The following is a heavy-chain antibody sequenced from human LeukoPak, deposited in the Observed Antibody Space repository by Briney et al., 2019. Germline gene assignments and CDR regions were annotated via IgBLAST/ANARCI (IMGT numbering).Heavy chain of an antibody. J-gene: IGHJ4*02. V-gene: IGHV1-2*02. CDR2: IDPKSGGT. Sequence: ASVKVSCKASGYTFIGYYMHWVRQAPGQGLEWMGWIDPKSGGTKYAQKFQGRVTMTRDMSISTAYTDLRRLKSDDTAVYYCVRDMDRGQWLVRPYNWGQGTLVTVSS. CDR1: GYTFIGYY. CDR3: VRDMDRGQWLVRPYN. D-gene: IGHD6-19*01.